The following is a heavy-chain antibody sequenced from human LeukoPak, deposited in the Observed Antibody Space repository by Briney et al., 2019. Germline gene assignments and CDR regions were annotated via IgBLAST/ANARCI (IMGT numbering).Heavy chain of an antibody. CDR2: ISYDGSNK. V-gene: IGHV3-30*18. CDR3: AKVGYCSGGSCYSGVAVAAFQH. D-gene: IGHD2-15*01. Sequence: GGSLRLSCAASGFTFSSYGMHWVRQAPGKGLEWVAVISYDGSNKYYADSVKGRFTISRDNSKNTLYLQMNSLRAEDTAVYYCAKVGYCSGGSCYSGVAVAAFQHWGQGTLVTASS. J-gene: IGHJ1*01. CDR1: GFTFSSYG.